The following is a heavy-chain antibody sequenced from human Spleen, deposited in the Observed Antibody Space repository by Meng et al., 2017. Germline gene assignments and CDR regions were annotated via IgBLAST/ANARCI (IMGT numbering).Heavy chain of an antibody. J-gene: IGHJ4*02. D-gene: IGHD3-10*01. CDR2: IWYDGSNK. CDR1: GFTFSSYG. Sequence: GESLKISCAASGFTFSSYGMHWVRQAPGKGLEWVAVIWYDGSNKYYADSVKGRFTISRDNSKNTLYLQMNSLRAEDTAVYYCARGRVSGSGSYFPGHWGQGTLVTVSS. CDR3: ARGRVSGSGSYFPGH. V-gene: IGHV3-33*01.